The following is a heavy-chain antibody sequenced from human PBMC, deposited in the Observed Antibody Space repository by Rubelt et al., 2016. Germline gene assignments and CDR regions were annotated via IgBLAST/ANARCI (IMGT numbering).Heavy chain of an antibody. Sequence: EVQLVESGGELVQPGWSLRLSCAASGFSVSSNYMTWVRQAPGKGLEWVSFLNSDGTTNYADSVRGRFTISRDTSKNTIYLVMLSLRAGDTAVYFCAKDAKPRVPGAIEWGRGALVTVSS. CDR2: LNSDGTT. D-gene: IGHD2-2*01. CDR3: AKDAKPRVPGAIE. J-gene: IGHJ4*02. V-gene: IGHV3-66*01. CDR1: GFSVSSNY.